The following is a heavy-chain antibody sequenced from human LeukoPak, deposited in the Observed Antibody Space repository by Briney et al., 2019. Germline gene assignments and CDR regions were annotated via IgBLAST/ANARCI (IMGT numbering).Heavy chain of an antibody. J-gene: IGHJ5*02. D-gene: IGHD1-26*01. CDR2: LSHGGTRT. Sequence: GGSLRLSCAASGFTFRNFAMSWVRQAPGKGLEWVSGLSHGGTRTFYAASVKGQFTISRDDSNSTLFLQMDNLRVEDTATYYCAKDIELFMSWGQGTLVIVSS. CDR3: AKDIELFMS. V-gene: IGHV3-23*01. CDR1: GFTFRNFA.